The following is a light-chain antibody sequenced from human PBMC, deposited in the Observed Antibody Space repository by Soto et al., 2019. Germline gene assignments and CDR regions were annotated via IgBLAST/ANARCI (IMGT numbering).Light chain of an antibody. CDR3: QQDGSSLFT. CDR2: GAS. Sequence: EIVLTQSPGTLSLSPGERATLSCRASQSVSSSYLAWYQQKPGQAPRLLIYGASNRATGIPDRFSGSGSGTDFTLTISRLEPEDFAVYYCQQDGSSLFTFGPGTKVDIK. CDR1: QSVSSSY. V-gene: IGKV3-20*01. J-gene: IGKJ3*01.